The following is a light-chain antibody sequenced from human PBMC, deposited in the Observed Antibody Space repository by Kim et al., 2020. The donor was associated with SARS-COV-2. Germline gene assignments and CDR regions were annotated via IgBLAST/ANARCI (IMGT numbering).Light chain of an antibody. CDR3: QSFDSSNLWV. CDR2: GAN. J-gene: IGLJ3*02. Sequence: NFMLTQPPSVSESPGRTVTISCTRSSGAIASFYVQWYQQRPGSAPTTVIYGANHRPSGVPDRFSASVAPSSGSASLTISGLKAEDEADYYCQSFDSSNLWVFGGGTQLTVL. V-gene: IGLV6-57*03. CDR1: SGAIASFY.